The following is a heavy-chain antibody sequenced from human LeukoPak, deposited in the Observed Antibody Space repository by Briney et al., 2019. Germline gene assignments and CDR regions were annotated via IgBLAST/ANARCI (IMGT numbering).Heavy chain of an antibody. V-gene: IGHV3-21*01. CDR1: GFTFSSYS. J-gene: IGHJ3*02. Sequence: GALRLSCAASGFTFSSYSMNWVRQAPGKGLEWVSSISSSSSYIYYADSVKGRFTISRDNAKNSLYLQMNNLRAEDTAVYYCARNYYDDAFDIWGQGTMVTVSS. D-gene: IGHD3-22*01. CDR2: ISSSSSYI. CDR3: ARNYYDDAFDI.